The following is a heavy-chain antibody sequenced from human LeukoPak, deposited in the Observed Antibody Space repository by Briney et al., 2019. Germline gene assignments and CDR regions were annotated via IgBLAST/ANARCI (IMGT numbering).Heavy chain of an antibody. V-gene: IGHV3-7*01. CDR3: ARDPYYYDGDAFDI. J-gene: IGHJ3*02. D-gene: IGHD3-22*01. Sequence: GGSLRLSCAASGFTFSSYWMSWVRQAPGKGLERVANIKQDRSEKYYVDSVKGRFTISRDNAKNSLYLQMNSLRAEDTAVYYCARDPYYYDGDAFDIWGQGTMVTVSS. CDR1: GFTFSSYW. CDR2: IKQDRSEK.